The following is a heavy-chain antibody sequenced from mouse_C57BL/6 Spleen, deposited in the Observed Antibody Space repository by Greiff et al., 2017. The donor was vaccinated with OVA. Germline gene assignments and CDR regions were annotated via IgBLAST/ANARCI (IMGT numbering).Heavy chain of an antibody. CDR3: AREESAGGAMDY. CDR2: IHPNSGST. J-gene: IGHJ4*01. Sequence: QVQLQQPGAELVKPGASVKLSCKASGYTFTSYWMHWVKQRPGQGLEWIGMIHPNSGSTNYNEKFKSKATLTVDKSSSTAYMELSSLTSEDSAVYYCAREESAGGAMDYWGQGTTVTVSS. CDR1: GYTFTSYW. V-gene: IGHV1-64*01.